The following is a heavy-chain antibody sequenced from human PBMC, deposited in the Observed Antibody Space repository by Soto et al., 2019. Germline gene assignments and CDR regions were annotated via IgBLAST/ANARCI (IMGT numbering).Heavy chain of an antibody. J-gene: IGHJ4*02. CDR1: VFTFSDYY. D-gene: IGHD1-1*01. V-gene: IGHV3-11*01. Sequence: SLRLSCSASVFTFSDYYMSWIRQAPGKGLEWISYISSSGGAIYHADSVKGRFTISRDNAKNSLYLQMNGLRAEDTAVYYCARDLKPREALAPYYFDYWGQGTLVTVSS. CDR3: ARDLKPREALAPYYFDY. CDR2: ISSSGGAI.